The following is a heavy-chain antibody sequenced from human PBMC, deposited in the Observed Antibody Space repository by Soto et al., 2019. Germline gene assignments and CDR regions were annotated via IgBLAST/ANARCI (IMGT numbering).Heavy chain of an antibody. CDR3: AKDGTTAGIHYYGMDI. J-gene: IGHJ6*02. CDR1: GFTLTSYG. D-gene: IGHD1-1*01. CDR2: IGRGGDT. Sequence: EVQLLESGGGLVQPGGSLRLSCEVSGFTLTSYGMNWVRQAPDKGLEWVSTIGRGGDTFYADSVRGRFTISRNNSKNTLFLQMNSMRAEDTDLYFGAKDGTTAGIHYYGMDIWGQGTTVTVSS. V-gene: IGHV3-23*01.